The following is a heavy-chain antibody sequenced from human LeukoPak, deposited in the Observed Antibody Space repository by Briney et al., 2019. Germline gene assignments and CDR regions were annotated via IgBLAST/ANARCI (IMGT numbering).Heavy chain of an antibody. J-gene: IGHJ5*02. D-gene: IGHD3-3*01. Sequence: SETLSLTCTVSGGSISSGGYYWSWIRQHPGKGLEWIGYIYYSGSTYYNPSLKSRVSISVDTSKNQFSLKLSSVTAADTAVYYCARSPAPGDDFWSGYKAWGQGTLVTVSS. CDR1: GGSISSGGYY. CDR3: ARSPAPGDDFWSGYKA. V-gene: IGHV4-30-4*08. CDR2: IYYSGST.